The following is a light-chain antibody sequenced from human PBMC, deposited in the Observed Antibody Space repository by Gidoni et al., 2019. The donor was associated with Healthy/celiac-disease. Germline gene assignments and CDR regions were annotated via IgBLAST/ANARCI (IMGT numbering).Light chain of an antibody. CDR1: QSVSSN. CDR3: QQYDNWPLT. J-gene: IGKJ1*01. V-gene: IGKV3-15*01. CDR2: GAS. Sequence: ATLSCRASQSVSSNLAWYQQKPGQAPRLLIFGASTRATGIPARFSGSGSGTEFTLTISSLQSEDFAVYYCQQYDNWPLTFXQXTKVEIK.